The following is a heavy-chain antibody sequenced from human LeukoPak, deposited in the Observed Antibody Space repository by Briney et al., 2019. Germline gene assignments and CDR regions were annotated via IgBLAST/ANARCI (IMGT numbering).Heavy chain of an antibody. CDR1: GFTFNTYG. J-gene: IGHJ4*02. CDR2: ISYDGSNK. Sequence: GGSLRLSCVASGFTFNTYGMHWVRQAPGKGLEWVAVISYDGSNKYYADSVKGRFTISRDNSKNTLYLQVNSLRAEDTAVYYCXXXXXXXXXXXDYWGQGTLVTVSS. CDR3: XXXXXXXXXXXDY. V-gene: IGHV3-30*12.